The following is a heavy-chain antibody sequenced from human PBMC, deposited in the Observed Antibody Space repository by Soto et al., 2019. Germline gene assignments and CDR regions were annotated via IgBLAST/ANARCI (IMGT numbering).Heavy chain of an antibody. V-gene: IGHV4-39*02. CDR2: IFYNGLT. J-gene: IGHJ4*02. D-gene: IGHD1-1*01. Sequence: SETPALTCTASGGTICIIGLSWGWIRQSPGQGLERIWNIFYNGLTYYTPSLKSRVTISADTSKNHFSLKLRSVTVAGTVVYSCARLVTGSQYDFDFCAEAFLVTV. CDR1: GGTICIIGLS. CDR3: ARLVTGSQYDFDF.